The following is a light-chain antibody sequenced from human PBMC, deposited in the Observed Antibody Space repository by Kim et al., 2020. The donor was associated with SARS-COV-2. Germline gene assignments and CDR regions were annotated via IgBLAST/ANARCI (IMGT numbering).Light chain of an antibody. CDR1: SGHGTNA. V-gene: IGLV4-69*01. J-gene: IGLJ3*02. Sequence: SQGISVTLTGTLNSGHGTNAVAWHQQQPGKGPRYLMKVNNDGSHSEGDGFPDRFSGSSSGAERYLTISSVQSVDEADYYCQSWGVFGGGTKLTVL. CDR2: VNNDGSH. CDR3: QSWGV.